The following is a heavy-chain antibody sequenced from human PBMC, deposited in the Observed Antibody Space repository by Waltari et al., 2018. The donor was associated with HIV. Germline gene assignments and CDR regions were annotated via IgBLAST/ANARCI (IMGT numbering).Heavy chain of an antibody. J-gene: IGHJ5*02. CDR3: ARLGRSRFLEWIPFDP. D-gene: IGHD3-3*01. Sequence: QVQLGQSGAEVKKPGSSVKVSCKASGGTFSSYAISWVRQAPGQGLEWMGGIIPISGTTNYAQKFQGRVTITADESTSTANMELNSLKSEDTAVYYCARLGRSRFLEWIPFDPWGQGTLVTVSS. V-gene: IGHV1-69*12. CDR1: GGTFSSYA. CDR2: IIPISGTT.